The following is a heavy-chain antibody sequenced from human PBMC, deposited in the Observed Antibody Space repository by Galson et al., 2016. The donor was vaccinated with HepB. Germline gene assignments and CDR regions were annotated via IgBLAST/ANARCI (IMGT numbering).Heavy chain of an antibody. D-gene: IGHD1-26*01. V-gene: IGHV2-5*01. CDR3: SLTGSYQASDGFDI. Sequence: PALVKPTQTLTLTCASSGFSLSTSGVGVGWIRQPPGKALEWLALIYWNDHKRYSPSLQIRLTITKDTSKKQVVLTMTNMDPVDTATYFCSLTGSYQASDGFDIWGQGTMVTVSS. CDR1: GFSLSTSGVG. J-gene: IGHJ3*02. CDR2: IYWNDHK.